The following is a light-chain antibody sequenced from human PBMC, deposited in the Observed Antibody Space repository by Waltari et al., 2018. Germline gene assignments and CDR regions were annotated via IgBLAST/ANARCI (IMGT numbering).Light chain of an antibody. CDR2: HAS. V-gene: IGKV3-15*01. Sequence: VMTQSPATLSVSPGESATLSCRATESVGTNLAWYLQKPGQPPRLLIFHASARATGVPNRFSGSGSGTEFTLTISSLQSEDFALYFCQQYNNWPPLTFGGGTKVEMK. CDR3: QQYNNWPPLT. CDR1: ESVGTN. J-gene: IGKJ4*01.